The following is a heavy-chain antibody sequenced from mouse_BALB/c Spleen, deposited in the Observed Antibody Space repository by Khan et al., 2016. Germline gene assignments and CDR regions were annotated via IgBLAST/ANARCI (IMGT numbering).Heavy chain of an antibody. J-gene: IGHJ4*01. Sequence: QVQLQQSGAELVRPGASVKLSCKASGYTFTSYWMQWVKQRPGQGLEWIGAIYPADGDTRYTQKFKGKATLTADTSSNTAYLQLSSLASEDTAVYEWAKRGRAVDYWGQGTPVTVAS. CDR2: IYPADGDT. CDR3: AKRGRAVDY. D-gene: IGHD3-3*01. V-gene: IGHV1-87*01. CDR1: GYTFTSYW.